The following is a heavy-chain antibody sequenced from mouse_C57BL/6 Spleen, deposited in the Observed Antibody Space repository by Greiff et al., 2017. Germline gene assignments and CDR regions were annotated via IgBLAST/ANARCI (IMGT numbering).Heavy chain of an antibody. CDR3: AIGDDYDFDV. J-gene: IGHJ1*03. CDR1: GYTFTSYW. Sequence: VQLQQPGAELVKPGASVKMSCKASGYTFTSYWITWVKQRPGQGLAWIGDIYPGSGSTTYTEKFKRKATLTVDTSSSTAYMQLSSLTSEDSAVYYCAIGDDYDFDVWGTGTTVTVSS. V-gene: IGHV1-55*01. D-gene: IGHD2-4*01. CDR2: IYPGSGST.